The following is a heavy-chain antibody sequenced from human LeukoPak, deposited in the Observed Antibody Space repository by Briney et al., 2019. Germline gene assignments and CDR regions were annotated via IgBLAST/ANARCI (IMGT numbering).Heavy chain of an antibody. J-gene: IGHJ4*02. CDR2: IWYDGSNK. D-gene: IGHD2-2*01. Sequence: GGSLRLSCAASGFTFSSYGMHWVRQAPGKGLEWVAVIWYDGSNKYYADSVRGRLTISRDNSKNTLYLQMNSLRAEDTAVYYCAREELVVVPAALDYWGQGTLVTVSS. CDR1: GFTFSSYG. V-gene: IGHV3-33*01. CDR3: AREELVVVPAALDY.